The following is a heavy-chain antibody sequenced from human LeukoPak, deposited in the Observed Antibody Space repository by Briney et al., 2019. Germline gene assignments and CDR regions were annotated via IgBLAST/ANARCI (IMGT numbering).Heavy chain of an antibody. CDR1: GGSFSGYY. Sequence: TSETLSLTCAVYGGSFSGYYWSWIRQPPGKGLEWIGEINHSGSTNYNPSLKSRVTISVDTSKNQFSLKLSSVTAAGTAVYYCARVGVVGAPTGDFDYWGQGTLVTVSS. CDR2: INHSGST. V-gene: IGHV4-34*01. D-gene: IGHD1-26*01. J-gene: IGHJ4*02. CDR3: ARVGVVGAPTGDFDY.